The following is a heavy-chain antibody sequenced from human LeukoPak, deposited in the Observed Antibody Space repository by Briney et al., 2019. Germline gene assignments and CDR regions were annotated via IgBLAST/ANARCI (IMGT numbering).Heavy chain of an antibody. CDR3: ARGIAAAGRAAHWFDP. Sequence: GGSLRLSCAASGFTFSSYAMSWVRQAPGKGLDWVSSINGDGGSTYYADSVKGRFTISRDNSKNTLYLQMNSLRAEDTAVYYCARGIAAAGRAAHWFDPWGQGTLVTVSS. CDR1: GFTFSSYA. J-gene: IGHJ5*02. V-gene: IGHV3-23*01. CDR2: INGDGGST. D-gene: IGHD6-13*01.